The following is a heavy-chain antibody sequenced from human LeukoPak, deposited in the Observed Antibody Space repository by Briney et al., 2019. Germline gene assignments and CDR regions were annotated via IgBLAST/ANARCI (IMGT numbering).Heavy chain of an antibody. Sequence: GGSLRLSCAASGFTFSSYSMNWVRQAPGKGLEWVSYISSSSSTIYYADSVKGRFTISRDNAKISLYLQMNSLRAEDTAVYYCASVSGSYTSSGDYWGQGTLVTVSS. CDR1: GFTFSSYS. V-gene: IGHV3-48*04. D-gene: IGHD1-26*01. CDR2: ISSSSSTI. J-gene: IGHJ4*02. CDR3: ASVSGSYTSSGDY.